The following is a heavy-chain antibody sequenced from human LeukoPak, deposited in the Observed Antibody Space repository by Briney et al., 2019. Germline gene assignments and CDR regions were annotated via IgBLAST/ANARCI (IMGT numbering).Heavy chain of an antibody. CDR3: ASVDTAMVTYGY. V-gene: IGHV1-46*01. D-gene: IGHD5-18*01. CDR1: GYSFTSNY. Sequence: ASVKVSCKASGYSFTSNYIHWVRQAPGQGLEWMGMIYPRDGSTSYAQKLQGRVTMTTDTSTSTAYMELRSLRSDDTAVYYCASVDTAMVTYGYWGQGTLVTVSS. CDR2: IYPRDGST. J-gene: IGHJ4*02.